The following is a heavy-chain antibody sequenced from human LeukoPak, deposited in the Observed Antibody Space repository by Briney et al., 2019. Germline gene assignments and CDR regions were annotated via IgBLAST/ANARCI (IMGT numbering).Heavy chain of an antibody. D-gene: IGHD3-22*01. J-gene: IGHJ4*02. CDR2: IFPGDSDT. Sequence: GDSLKISCKGSGYSFTSYWIGWVRQKPGKGLEWMGIIFPGDSDTRYSPSFQGQVTISADKSISTAYLLWSSLKASDTAMYYCARRLAYDCRAYYCLDYWGQGTLVTVSS. CDR3: ARRLAYDCRAYYCLDY. CDR1: GYSFTSYW. V-gene: IGHV5-51*01.